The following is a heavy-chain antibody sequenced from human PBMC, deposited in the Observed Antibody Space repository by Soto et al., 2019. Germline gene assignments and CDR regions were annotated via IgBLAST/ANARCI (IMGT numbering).Heavy chain of an antibody. D-gene: IGHD4-17*01. J-gene: IGHJ4*02. CDR3: VSQRTTVPTQAYFDY. Sequence: SETLSLTCTVSGGSVTNSSYYWGWIRQSPGKGLEWIGSVYYRGRSYSKSSVKSRVTISVDTSKNRFSLSLNSVTASDTAVYFCVSQRTTVPTQAYFDYWGPGARLTVS. CDR1: GGSVTNSSYY. CDR2: VYYRGRS. V-gene: IGHV4-39*01.